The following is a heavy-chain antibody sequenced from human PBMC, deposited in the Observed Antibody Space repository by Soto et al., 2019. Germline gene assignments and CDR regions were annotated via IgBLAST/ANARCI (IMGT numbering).Heavy chain of an antibody. V-gene: IGHV3-30*18. CDR2: ISYDGSNK. CDR3: AKDRGWEVAAAVYYFDY. J-gene: IGHJ4*02. Sequence: GGSLIFSCAASGFSFSSYGMHRVRQAPGKGLEWVAVISYDGSNKYYADSVKGRFTISRDNSKNTLYLQMNSLRAEDTAVYYCAKDRGWEVAAAVYYFDYWGQGTL. CDR1: GFSFSSYG. D-gene: IGHD6-13*01.